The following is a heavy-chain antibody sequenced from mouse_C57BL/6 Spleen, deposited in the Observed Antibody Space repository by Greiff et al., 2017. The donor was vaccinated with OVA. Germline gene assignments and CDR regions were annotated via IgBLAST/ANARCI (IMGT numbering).Heavy chain of an antibody. Sequence: VHVKQSGPVLVKPGASVKMSCKASGYTFTDYYMNWVKQSHGKSLEWIGVINPYNGGTSYNQKFKGKATLTVDKSSSTAYMELNSLTSEDSAVYYCARDTTVVPGFDYWGQGTTLTVSS. CDR2: INPYNGGT. CDR1: GYTFTDYY. V-gene: IGHV1-19*01. J-gene: IGHJ2*01. CDR3: ARDTTVVPGFDY. D-gene: IGHD1-1*01.